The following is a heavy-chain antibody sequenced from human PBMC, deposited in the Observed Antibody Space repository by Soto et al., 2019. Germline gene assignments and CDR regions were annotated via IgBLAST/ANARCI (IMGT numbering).Heavy chain of an antibody. CDR1: GYTFTRYG. V-gene: IGHV1-18*01. D-gene: IGHD2-15*01. J-gene: IGHJ6*02. Sequence: QVQLVQSGAEVKKTGASVKVSCKASGYTFTRYGISWVRQAPGQGLEVMGWINTDNSRENYAQKLQGRVTMTTDTSTSTVNMELRSMTAHDTAVYYCAREGFCSSGICAVYSHDYFGMDFWGQGTTVTVSS. CDR3: AREGFCSSGICAVYSHDYFGMDF. CDR2: INTDNSRE.